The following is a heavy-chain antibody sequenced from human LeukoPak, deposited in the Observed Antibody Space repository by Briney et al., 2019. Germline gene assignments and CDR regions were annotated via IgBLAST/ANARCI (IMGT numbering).Heavy chain of an antibody. CDR1: GFSFGSYW. CDR2: IKQDGSDK. Sequence: GGSLRLSCAASGFSFGSYWMSWVRQAPGKGLEWVANIKQDGSDKYYVDSVKGRFTISRDNAKNSVYLQMNSLRVEDTAVYYCARDGYGIDYWGQGTLVTVSS. D-gene: IGHD2-15*01. V-gene: IGHV3-7*01. J-gene: IGHJ4*02. CDR3: ARDGYGIDY.